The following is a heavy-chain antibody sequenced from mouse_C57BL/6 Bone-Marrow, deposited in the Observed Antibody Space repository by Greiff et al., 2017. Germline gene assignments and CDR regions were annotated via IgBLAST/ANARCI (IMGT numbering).Heavy chain of an antibody. D-gene: IGHD1-2*01. Sequence: QVQLQQPGPELVKPGASVKVSCKASGYTFTSYWMHWVKQRPGQGLEWIGRIHPSDSDTNYNQQFKGKATLTVDQSSSTAYMQLSSLTSEDAAVYYCASITGWFDYWGQGTMLTVSA. J-gene: IGHJ3*01. CDR2: IHPSDSDT. V-gene: IGHV1-74*01. CDR1: GYTFTSYW. CDR3: ASITGWFDY.